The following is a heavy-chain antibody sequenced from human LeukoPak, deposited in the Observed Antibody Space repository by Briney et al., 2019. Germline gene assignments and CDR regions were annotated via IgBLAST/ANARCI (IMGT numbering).Heavy chain of an antibody. CDR1: GGSISSDSYY. Sequence: KPSETLSLTCTVSGGSISSDSYYWGWIRQLPGKGPEWIGSVYYSGSTFYPPSLKSRVTISVDTSKNQFSLKLSSVTAADTAVYFCARVNTHLVSFIGWFDPWGQGALVTVSS. CDR3: ARVNTHLVSFIGWFDP. CDR2: VYYSGST. J-gene: IGHJ5*02. V-gene: IGHV4-39*07. D-gene: IGHD3-9*01.